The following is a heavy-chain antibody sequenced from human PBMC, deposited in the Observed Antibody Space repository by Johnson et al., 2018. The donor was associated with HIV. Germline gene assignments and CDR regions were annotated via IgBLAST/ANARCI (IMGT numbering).Heavy chain of an antibody. D-gene: IGHD6-13*01. CDR1: GFTFSSYA. J-gene: IGHJ3*02. CDR3: AKCPSVSTCDAFDI. CDR2: ISSNGGST. Sequence: VQLVESGGGLVQPGGSLRLSCAASGFTFSSYAMHWVRQAPGKGLEYVSAISSNGGSTYYADSVKGRFSITRDNSKKTLHLQMSSLRGDDTAVYYCAKCPSVSTCDAFDIWGQGTMVSVSS. V-gene: IGHV3-64*07.